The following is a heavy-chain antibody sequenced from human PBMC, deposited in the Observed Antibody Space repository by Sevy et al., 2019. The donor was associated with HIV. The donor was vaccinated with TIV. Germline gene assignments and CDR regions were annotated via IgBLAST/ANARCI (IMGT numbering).Heavy chain of an antibody. CDR2: INPNSGGT. V-gene: IGHV1-2*06. D-gene: IGHD3-16*02. J-gene: IGHJ5*02. CDR1: GYTFTGYY. CDR3: ARDSAPCIMITFGGVIVNWFDP. Sequence: ASVKVSCKASGYTFTGYYMHWVRQAPGQGLEWMGRINPNSGGTNYAQKFQGRVTMTRDTSISTAYMELSRLRSDDTAVYYCARDSAPCIMITFGGVIVNWFDPWGQGTLVTVSS.